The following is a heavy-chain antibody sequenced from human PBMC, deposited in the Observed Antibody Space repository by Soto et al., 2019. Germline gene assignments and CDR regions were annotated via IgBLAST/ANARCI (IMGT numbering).Heavy chain of an antibody. Sequence: QVQLVQSGAEVKKPGASVKVSCKASGYTFTSYAMHWVRQAPGQRREWMGWINAGNGKTKYSQKFQGRATITGDTSASTAYIELSSVRSEDTAVYSCARDTAPSDGWGHGTTITVSS. CDR1: GYTFTSYA. D-gene: IGHD4-17*01. CDR2: INAGNGKT. J-gene: IGHJ6*02. CDR3: ARDTAPSDG. V-gene: IGHV1-3*01.